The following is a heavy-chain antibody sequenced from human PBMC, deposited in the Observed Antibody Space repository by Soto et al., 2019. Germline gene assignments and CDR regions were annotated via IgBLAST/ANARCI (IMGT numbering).Heavy chain of an antibody. CDR1: GDSVSSNSAA. D-gene: IGHD2-2*01. Sequence: SQTLSLTCAISGDSVSSNSAAWNWIRQSPSRGLEWLGRTYYRSKWYNDYAVSVKSRITINPDTSKNQFSLQLNSVTPEDTAVYYCARDLYCSSTSCYAHYYYMDVWGKGTTVTVSS. CDR3: ARDLYCSSTSCYAHYYYMDV. V-gene: IGHV6-1*01. J-gene: IGHJ6*03. CDR2: TYYRSKWYN.